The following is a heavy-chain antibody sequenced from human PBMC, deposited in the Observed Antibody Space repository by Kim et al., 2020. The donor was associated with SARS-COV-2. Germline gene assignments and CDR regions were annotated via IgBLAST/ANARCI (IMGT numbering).Heavy chain of an antibody. CDR1: GYTFTSYG. Sequence: ASVKFSCKASGYTFTSYGISWVRQAPGQGLEWMGWISAYNGNTNYAQKLQGRVTMTTDTSTSTAYMELRSLRSDDTAVYYCAWFGARTGKTYYYYYGMDVWGQGTTVTVSS. D-gene: IGHD3-10*01. CDR2: ISAYNGNT. J-gene: IGHJ6*02. CDR3: AWFGARTGKTYYYYYGMDV. V-gene: IGHV1-18*04.